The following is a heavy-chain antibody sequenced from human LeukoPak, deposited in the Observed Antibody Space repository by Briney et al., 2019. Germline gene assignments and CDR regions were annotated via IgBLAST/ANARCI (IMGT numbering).Heavy chain of an antibody. CDR2: IKSKSDGGTT. J-gene: IGHJ5*02. V-gene: IGHV3-15*01. CDR3: TTDSFTVIVPTAKGP. CDR1: GFTFSNAW. D-gene: IGHD2-2*01. Sequence: TGGSLRLSCAASGFTFSNAWMSWVRQAPGKGLEWVGRIKSKSDGGTTDYAAPVKGRFTISREDSKNTLYLQMNSLKTEDTAVYYCTTDSFTVIVPTAKGPWGQGTLVTVSS.